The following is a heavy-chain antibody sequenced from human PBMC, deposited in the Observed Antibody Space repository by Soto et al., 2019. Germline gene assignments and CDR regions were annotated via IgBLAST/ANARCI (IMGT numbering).Heavy chain of an antibody. Sequence: SETLSHTCAVYGGSFSGYYWSWIRQPPGKGLEWIGEINHSGSTNYNPSLKSRVTISVDTSKNQFSLKLSSVTAADTAVYYCARGLPYDFWSGYYNYYYYMDVWGKGTTVTVSS. D-gene: IGHD3-3*01. J-gene: IGHJ6*03. V-gene: IGHV4-34*01. CDR1: GGSFSGYY. CDR3: ARGLPYDFWSGYYNYYYYMDV. CDR2: INHSGST.